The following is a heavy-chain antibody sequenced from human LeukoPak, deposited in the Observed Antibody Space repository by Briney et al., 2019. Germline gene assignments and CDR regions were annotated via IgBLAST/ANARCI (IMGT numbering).Heavy chain of an antibody. Sequence: PGGSLRLSCAASGFTFSDYDMHWVRQATGKGLEWVSAIGTAGDTYYTGSVKGRFTISRENAKNSLYLQMNSLRAGDTAVYYCARRPNYYGSGSYHHFDYWGQGTLVTVSS. CDR3: ARRPNYYGSGSYHHFDY. D-gene: IGHD3-10*01. J-gene: IGHJ4*02. CDR1: GFTFSDYD. V-gene: IGHV3-13*01. CDR2: IGTAGDT.